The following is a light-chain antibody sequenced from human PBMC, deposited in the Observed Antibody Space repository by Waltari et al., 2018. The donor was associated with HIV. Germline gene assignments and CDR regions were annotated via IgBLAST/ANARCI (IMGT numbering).Light chain of an antibody. Sequence: QSVLTKSPSVSEGPGQSVTISCSGIDSSIGSHGVTWYQQLPGKPPRLHVYNDGLSPAWVSDQLSASKCGTAAAQAITDLQSEHESHYYCAAWDDGLNGLIFGGGTKVTVL. CDR2: NDG. CDR1: DSSIGSHG. V-gene: IGLV1-36*01. CDR3: AAWDDGLNGLI. J-gene: IGLJ2*01.